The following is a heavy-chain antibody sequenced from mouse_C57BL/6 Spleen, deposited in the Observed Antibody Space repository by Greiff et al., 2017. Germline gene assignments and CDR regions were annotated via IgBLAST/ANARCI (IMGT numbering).Heavy chain of an antibody. Sequence: QVQLQQSGPELVKPGASVKISCKASGYAFSSSWMNWVKQRPGKGLEWIGRIYPGDGDTNYNGKFKGKATLTADKSSSTAYMQLSSLTSEDSAVYFCASPPYDYGSSYDFDVWGTGTTVTVSS. V-gene: IGHV1-82*01. J-gene: IGHJ1*03. CDR3: ASPPYDYGSSYDFDV. D-gene: IGHD1-1*01. CDR2: IYPGDGDT. CDR1: GYAFSSSW.